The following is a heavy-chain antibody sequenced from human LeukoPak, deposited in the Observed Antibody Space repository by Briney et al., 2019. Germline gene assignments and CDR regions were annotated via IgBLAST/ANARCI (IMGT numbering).Heavy chain of an antibody. Sequence: ASVKVSCKASGYTFTSYDINWVRQATGQGLEWMVWMNPNSGNAGYAQKFQGRLTMTMKTSISTAYMELSSLRSEDTAVYYCARGQHHYDGSGSSYSFDDWGQGTLVTVSS. CDR1: GYTFTSYD. V-gene: IGHV1-8*01. CDR3: ARGQHHYDGSGSSYSFDD. J-gene: IGHJ4*02. D-gene: IGHD3-22*01. CDR2: MNPNSGNA.